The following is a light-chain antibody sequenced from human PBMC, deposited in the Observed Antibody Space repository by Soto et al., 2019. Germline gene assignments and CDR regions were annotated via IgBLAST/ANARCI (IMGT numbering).Light chain of an antibody. V-gene: IGKV3-20*01. CDR2: GTS. CDR1: QSVSSTY. CDR3: QLYGTSPMYT. Sequence: EIVLTQSPDTLSLSPGERATLSCRASQSVSSTYLAWYQQKPGQAPRLLIHGTSNRATGIPDRFSGSGSGTYFTLTIDRLEPEDFAVYFCQLYGTSPMYTFGQGTKLEIK. J-gene: IGKJ2*01.